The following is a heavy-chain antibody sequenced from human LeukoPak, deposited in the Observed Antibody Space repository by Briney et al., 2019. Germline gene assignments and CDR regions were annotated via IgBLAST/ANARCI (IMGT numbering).Heavy chain of an antibody. CDR1: GGSFSGYY. V-gene: IGHV4-34*01. J-gene: IGHJ6*03. D-gene: IGHD2-2*02. CDR3: ARIKVVPAAITYYYYYYMDV. Sequence: KPSETLSLTCAVYGGSFSGYYWSWIRQPPGKGLEWIGEINHSGSTNYNPSLKSRVTISVDTSKNQFSLKLSSVTAADTAVYYCARIKVVPAAITYYYYYYMDVWGKGTTVTVSS. CDR2: INHSGST.